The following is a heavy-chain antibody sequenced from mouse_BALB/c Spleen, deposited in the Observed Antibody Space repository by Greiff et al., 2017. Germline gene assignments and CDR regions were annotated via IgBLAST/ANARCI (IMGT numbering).Heavy chain of an antibody. V-gene: IGHV1-67*01. CDR2: ISTYYGNT. J-gene: IGHJ2*01. CDR1: SYTFTDYA. CDR3: AREGYGNPFDY. D-gene: IGHD2-10*02. Sequence: QVQLQQSGPELVRPGVSVKISCKGSSYTFTDYAMHWVKQSHAKSLEWIGVISTYYGNTNYNQKFKGKATMTVDKSSSTAYMELARLTSEDSAVYYCAREGYGNPFDYWGQGTTLTVSS.